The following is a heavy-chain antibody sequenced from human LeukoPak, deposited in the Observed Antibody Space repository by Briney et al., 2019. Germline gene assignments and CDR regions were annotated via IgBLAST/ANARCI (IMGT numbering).Heavy chain of an antibody. Sequence: SETLSLTCTVSGDSMHSYYWTWIRQSPEKGLEWIGRAYSGVNAYYNPSLQSRVTISVDKSNNQFSLDLTSVTAADTALYYCAREKSGTLTRVYYYIDVWGKGITVTVSS. D-gene: IGHD3-10*01. J-gene: IGHJ6*03. CDR1: GDSMHSYY. CDR3: AREKSGTLTRVYYYIDV. CDR2: AYSGVNA. V-gene: IGHV4-4*07.